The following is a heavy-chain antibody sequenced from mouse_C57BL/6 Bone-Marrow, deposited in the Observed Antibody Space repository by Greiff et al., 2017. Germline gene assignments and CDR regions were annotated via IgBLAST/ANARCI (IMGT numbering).Heavy chain of an antibody. D-gene: IGHD2-3*01. CDR3: TPDGYPFAY. CDR1: GFNIKDDY. Sequence: VQLQQSGAELVRPGASVKLSCTASGFNIKDDYMHWVKQRPEQGLEWIGWIDPENGDTEYASKFQGKATITADTSSNTAYLQLSSLTSEDTAVYYCTPDGYPFAYRGQGTLVTVSA. V-gene: IGHV14-4*01. CDR2: IDPENGDT. J-gene: IGHJ3*01.